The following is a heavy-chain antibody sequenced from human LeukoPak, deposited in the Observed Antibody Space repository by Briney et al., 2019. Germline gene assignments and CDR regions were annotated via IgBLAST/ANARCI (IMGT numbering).Heavy chain of an antibody. Sequence: PGGSLRLSCAASGFTFSSYWMSWVRQAPGKGLERVANIKQDGSEKYYVDSVKGRFTISRDNSKNTLYLQMNSLRAEDTAVYYCAKEKRYSSSPDYFDYWGQGALVTVSS. CDR2: IKQDGSEK. D-gene: IGHD6-6*01. J-gene: IGHJ4*02. CDR1: GFTFSSYW. CDR3: AKEKRYSSSPDYFDY. V-gene: IGHV3-7*03.